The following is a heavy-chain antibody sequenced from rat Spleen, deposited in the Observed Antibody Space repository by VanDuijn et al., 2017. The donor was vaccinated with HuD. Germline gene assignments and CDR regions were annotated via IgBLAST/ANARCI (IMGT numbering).Heavy chain of an antibody. J-gene: IGHJ1*01. Sequence: EVQLVESGGGLVQPGRSMKLSCAASGFTFSNYDMVWVRQAPAQGLKWVASISTGGGNTSYRDSVKGRFTISRDNAKNTQSLQMDSLRSEDTATYYCARHAVRRPTDWYFDFWGPGTMVTVSS. CDR3: ARHAVRRPTDWYFDF. CDR1: GFTFSNYD. D-gene: IGHD1-11*01. CDR2: ISTGGGNT. V-gene: IGHV5S13*01.